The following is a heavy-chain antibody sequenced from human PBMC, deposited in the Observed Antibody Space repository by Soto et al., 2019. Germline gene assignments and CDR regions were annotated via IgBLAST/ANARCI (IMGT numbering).Heavy chain of an antibody. D-gene: IGHD1-26*01. CDR3: ARGWEHLYFDY. CDR1: GGSVSSTSYY. V-gene: IGHV4-61*01. CDR2: IHYSGST. Sequence: SETLSLTCTVSGGSVSSTSYYWTWIRQPPGKGLEWIGYIHYSGSTNYNPSLQSRVTISVDTSKNHFSLELTSVNDADTAVYYCARGWEHLYFDYWGHGALVTVSS. J-gene: IGHJ4*01.